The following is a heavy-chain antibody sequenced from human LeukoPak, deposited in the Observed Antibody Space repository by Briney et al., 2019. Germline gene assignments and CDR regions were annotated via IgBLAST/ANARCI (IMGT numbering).Heavy chain of an antibody. CDR1: GYTFTGYY. V-gene: IGHV1-2*02. J-gene: IGHJ4*02. D-gene: IGHD3-9*01. CDR3: ARTYDILTGYSYFDY. Sequence: GASVKVSCKASGYTFTGYYMHWVRQAPGQGLEWMGWINPNSGGTNYAQKFQGRVTMTRDTSISTAYMEPSRLRSDDTAVYYCARTYDILTGYSYFDYWGQGTLVTVSS. CDR2: INPNSGGT.